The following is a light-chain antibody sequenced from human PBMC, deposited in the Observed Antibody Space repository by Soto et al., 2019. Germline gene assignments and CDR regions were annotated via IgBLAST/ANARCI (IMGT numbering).Light chain of an antibody. J-gene: IGKJ1*01. Sequence: DIQMTQSPSSLSASVGDRVTITCRASQSISSYLNWYQQKPGKAPKLLIYAASSLQSGVPSRFSGSGSGTDFTLTISSLQPEDFATYYCQQSSSTIRRCGQGTKVDIK. CDR3: QQSSSTIRR. CDR1: QSISSY. V-gene: IGKV1-39*01. CDR2: AAS.